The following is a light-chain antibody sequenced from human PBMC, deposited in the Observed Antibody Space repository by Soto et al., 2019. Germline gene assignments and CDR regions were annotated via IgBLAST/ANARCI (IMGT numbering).Light chain of an antibody. CDR2: DVS. CDR1: QGFXSY. CDR3: QQRSDGTWT. J-gene: IGKJ1*01. V-gene: IGKV3-11*01. Sequence: IVLTQSPATLSVSPGERATLSCRASQGFXSYFAWYQQKPGQAPRVRVYDVSNRAAGIPTRCSGGGSGTDFTLTISNVEPEDFSVYYCQQRSDGTWTFGQGTKVDIK.